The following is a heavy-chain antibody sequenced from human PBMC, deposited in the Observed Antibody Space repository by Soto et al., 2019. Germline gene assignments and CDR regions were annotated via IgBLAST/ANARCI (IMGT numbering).Heavy chain of an antibody. J-gene: IGHJ5*02. CDR1: GFTFSSYS. CDR3: ARSPITMVRAAPASSPVGWFDP. Sequence: PGGSLRLSCAASGFTFSSYSMNWVRQAPGKGLEWVSSISSSSSYIYYADSVKGRSTISRDNAKNSLYLQMNSLRAEDTAVYYCARSPITMVRAAPASSPVGWFDPWGQGTLVTVSS. D-gene: IGHD3-10*01. V-gene: IGHV3-21*01. CDR2: ISSSSSYI.